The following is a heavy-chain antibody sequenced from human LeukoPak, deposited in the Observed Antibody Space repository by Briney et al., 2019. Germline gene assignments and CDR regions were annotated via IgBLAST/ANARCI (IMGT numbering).Heavy chain of an antibody. D-gene: IGHD2-2*01. V-gene: IGHV3-15*01. J-gene: IGHJ4*02. CDR2: IKSKTDGGTT. Sequence: GGSLRLSCAASGFTFSNAWMSWVRQAPGKGLEWVGRIKSKTDGGTTDYAAPVKGRFTISKDDSKNTLYLQMNPLKTEHTAVYYSAPVDRISTSWSGWWSQGSLVTVSS. CDR1: GFTFSNAW. CDR3: APVDRISTSWSGW.